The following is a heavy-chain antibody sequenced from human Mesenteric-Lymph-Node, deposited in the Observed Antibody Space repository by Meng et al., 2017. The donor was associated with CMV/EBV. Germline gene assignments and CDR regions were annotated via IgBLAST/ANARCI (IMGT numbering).Heavy chain of an antibody. Sequence: CAASGFSFSTYAMHWVRLAPGKGLEWVALISYDGGKKYNADSVKGRFTISRDNAKNSLYLQMNSLRAEDTAVYYCARSSIAALNWFDPWGQGTLVTVSS. J-gene: IGHJ5*02. CDR2: ISYDGGKK. V-gene: IGHV3-30-3*01. CDR3: ARSSIAALNWFDP. CDR1: GFSFSTYA. D-gene: IGHD6-6*01.